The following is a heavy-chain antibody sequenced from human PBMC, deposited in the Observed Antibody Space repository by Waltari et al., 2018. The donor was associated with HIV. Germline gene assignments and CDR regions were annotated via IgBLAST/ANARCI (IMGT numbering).Heavy chain of an antibody. CDR3: ARSFSGYSNYFDP. CDR2: MSYSGST. J-gene: IGHJ5*02. CDR1: GGSMTSSSYY. V-gene: IGHV4-39*01. Sequence: QLQLQESGPGLVKSSETLSLTCTVSGGSMTSSSYYWGWIRQPPGKGLEWSGSMSYSGSTYNNASLRSRLTISVDTSKNQFSLKLTSVTAADTAMYYCARSFSGYSNYFDPWGQGTLVTVSS. D-gene: IGHD4-4*01.